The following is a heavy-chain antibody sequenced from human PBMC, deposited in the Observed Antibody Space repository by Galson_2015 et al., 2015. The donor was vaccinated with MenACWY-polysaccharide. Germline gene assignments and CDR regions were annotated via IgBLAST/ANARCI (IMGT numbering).Heavy chain of an antibody. CDR2: IKKDGSEK. CDR1: GLTLSNWW. J-gene: IGHJ6*02. CDR3: ARGHLGLGL. V-gene: IGHV3-7*01. D-gene: IGHD7-27*01. Sequence: SLRLSCAASGLTLSNWWMTWVRQAPGKGLEWVASIKKDGSEKYYVDSVKGRFTISRDNAKDSLYLQMSSLRAEDTAVYFCARGHLGLGLWGQGTTVTVSS.